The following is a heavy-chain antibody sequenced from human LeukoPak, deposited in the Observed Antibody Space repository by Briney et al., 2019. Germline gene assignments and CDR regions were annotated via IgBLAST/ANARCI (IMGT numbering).Heavy chain of an antibody. CDR2: ISGSGGST. CDR1: GFTFSSYA. V-gene: IGHV3-23*01. Sequence: GGSLRLSCAASGFTFSSYAMSWVRQAPGKGLEWVSAISGSGGSTYYADSVKGRFTISRDNSKSTLYLQMNSLRAEDTAVYYCAKDGYSSSWYNDYWGQGTLVTVSS. D-gene: IGHD6-13*01. CDR3: AKDGYSSSWYNDY. J-gene: IGHJ4*02.